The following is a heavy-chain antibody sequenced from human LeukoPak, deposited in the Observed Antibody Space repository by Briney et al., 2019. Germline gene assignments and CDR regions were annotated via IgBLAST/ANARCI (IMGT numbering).Heavy chain of an antibody. Sequence: GGSLRLSCAASGFTVGSNYMSWVRQAPGKGLEWVSVIYSGGSTYYADSVKGRFTISRDNSKNTLYLQMNSLRAEDTAVYYCAGVWFGEDGMDVWGQGTTVTVSS. CDR2: IYSGGST. CDR3: AGVWFGEDGMDV. D-gene: IGHD3-10*01. J-gene: IGHJ6*02. CDR1: GFTVGSNY. V-gene: IGHV3-66*01.